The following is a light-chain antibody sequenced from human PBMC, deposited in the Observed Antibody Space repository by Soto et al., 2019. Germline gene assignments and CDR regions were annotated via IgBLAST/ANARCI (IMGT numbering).Light chain of an antibody. J-gene: IGLJ2*01. Sequence: QSVLTQPPSASGTPGQGVTISCSGSNSNIGRNTVNWYQQLPGAAPNLLIYSNNERPSGVPDRFSGSKSGTSASLAISGLQSEDEADYYCAAWDESPNVPVFGGGTKLTVL. V-gene: IGLV1-44*01. CDR2: SNN. CDR1: NSNIGRNT. CDR3: AAWDESPNVPV.